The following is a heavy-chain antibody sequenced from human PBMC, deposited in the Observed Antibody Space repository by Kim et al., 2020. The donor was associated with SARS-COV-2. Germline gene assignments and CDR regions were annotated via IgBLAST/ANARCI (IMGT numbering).Heavy chain of an antibody. CDR1: GGSISSGGYS. D-gene: IGHD6-13*01. Sequence: SETLSLTCAVSGGSISSGGYSWSWIRQPPGKGLEWIGYIYHSGSTYYNPSLKSRVTISVDRSKNQFSLKLSSVTAADTAVYYCARSIAAAGNFLYYYYGMDVWGQGTTVTVSS. CDR3: ARSIAAAGNFLYYYYGMDV. J-gene: IGHJ6*02. CDR2: IYHSGST. V-gene: IGHV4-30-2*01.